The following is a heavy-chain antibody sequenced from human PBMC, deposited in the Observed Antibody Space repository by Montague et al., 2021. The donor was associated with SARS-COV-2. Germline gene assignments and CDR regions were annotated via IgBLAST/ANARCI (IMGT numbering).Heavy chain of an antibody. V-gene: IGHV6-1*01. CDR1: GDSVSSNSAT. D-gene: IGHD6-13*01. Sequence: RAISGDSVSSNSATWNWIRQSPSRGLEWLGRTYYRSRWKSDYARXVKSRIAINPDTSKNQFSLQLSSVTPEDTALYYCVRGIEAAGSYDYWGQGTLVTVSS. CDR2: TYYRSRWKS. J-gene: IGHJ4*02. CDR3: VRGIEAAGSYDY.